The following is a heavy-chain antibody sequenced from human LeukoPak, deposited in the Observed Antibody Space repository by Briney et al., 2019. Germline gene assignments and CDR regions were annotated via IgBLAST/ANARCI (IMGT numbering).Heavy chain of an antibody. D-gene: IGHD4-23*01. J-gene: IGHJ4*02. V-gene: IGHV3-21*04. CDR1: GFTFNSYS. Sequence: GGSLRLSCAASGFTFNSYSMNWVRQAPGKGLEWVSSISGSSSYIYYADSMKGRFTISRDNAEKSLYLQMDSLRAEDTAVYYCARDLGYGGNPSDSWGQGTLVTVS. CDR2: ISGSSSYI. CDR3: ARDLGYGGNPSDS.